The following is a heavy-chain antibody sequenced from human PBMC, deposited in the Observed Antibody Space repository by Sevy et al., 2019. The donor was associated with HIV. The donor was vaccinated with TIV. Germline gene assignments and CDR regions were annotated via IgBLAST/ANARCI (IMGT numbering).Heavy chain of an antibody. J-gene: IGHJ4*02. V-gene: IGHV1-24*01. CDR3: ATTKDYYDNSGDPFDY. Sequence: ASVKVSCKVSGYTLTKLSMHWVRQAPGKGLEWMGSLDPEDGETIHARRFQGRLSMTEDTSTEKAYMELSSLRSEDTAVYYCATTKDYYDNSGDPFDYWGQGSLVTVSS. CDR1: GYTLTKLS. CDR2: LDPEDGET. D-gene: IGHD3-22*01.